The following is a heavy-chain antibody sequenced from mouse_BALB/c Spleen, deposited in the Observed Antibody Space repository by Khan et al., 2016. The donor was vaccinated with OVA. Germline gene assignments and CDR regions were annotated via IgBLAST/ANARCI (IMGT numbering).Heavy chain of an antibody. V-gene: IGHV1-4*01. D-gene: IGHD2-14*01. Sequence: QVQLQQSGAELARPGASVKMSCRASGYTFTSNTMHWVKQRPGQGLEWIGYINPRTSYTNYIQKFKDKATLTADKSSSTTYMQLSSLTFEDSAVYYCARRTTGYAMDYWGQGTSVTVSS. CDR3: ARRTTGYAMDY. J-gene: IGHJ4*01. CDR1: GYTFTSNT. CDR2: INPRTSYT.